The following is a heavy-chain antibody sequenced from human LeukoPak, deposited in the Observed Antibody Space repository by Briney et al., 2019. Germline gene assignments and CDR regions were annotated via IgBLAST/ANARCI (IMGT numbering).Heavy chain of an antibody. CDR2: ISGSGSST. CDR3: AKDNNIAVGEFDY. Sequence: GGSLRLSCAASGFTFGSYAMSWVRQAPGKGLEWVSAISGSGSSTYYADSVRGRFIISRDNSKNTLYLRMFSLRAEDTAVYFCAKDNNIAVGEFDYWGQGILVAVSS. J-gene: IGHJ4*02. D-gene: IGHD6-19*01. V-gene: IGHV3-23*01. CDR1: GFTFGSYA.